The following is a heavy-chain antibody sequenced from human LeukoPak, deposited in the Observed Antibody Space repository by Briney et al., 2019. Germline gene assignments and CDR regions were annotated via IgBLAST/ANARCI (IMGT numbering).Heavy chain of an antibody. V-gene: IGHV1-69*04. CDR1: GGTFSSYA. CDR3: ARDLGGGTADY. Sequence: SVKVSCKASGGTFSSYAISWVRQAPGQGLEWMGRIIPILGIANYAQKFQGRVTITADKSTSTAYMELSSLRSEDTAVYYCARDLGGGTADYWGKGTLVTVSS. CDR2: IIPILGIA. J-gene: IGHJ4*02. D-gene: IGHD2-15*01.